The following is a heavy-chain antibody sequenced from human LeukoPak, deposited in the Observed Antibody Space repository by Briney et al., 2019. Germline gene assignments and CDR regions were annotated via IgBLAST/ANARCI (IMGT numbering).Heavy chain of an antibody. Sequence: PSETLSLTCTVSGGYIITSGHYWGWIRQPPGKGLEWIGSIYYTGVTSTNPFFRSRMSISVDTSKNQFSLNLTSVTAADAAVYYCARERSSSGGHNWFDPWGQETLVTVSS. CDR2: IYYTGVT. J-gene: IGHJ5*02. D-gene: IGHD4-23*01. V-gene: IGHV4-39*07. CDR1: GGYIITSGHY. CDR3: ARERSSSGGHNWFDP.